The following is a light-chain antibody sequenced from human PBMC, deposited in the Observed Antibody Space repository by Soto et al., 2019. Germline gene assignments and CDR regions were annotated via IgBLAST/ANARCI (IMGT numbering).Light chain of an antibody. V-gene: IGLV2-14*01. CDR1: SSDVGGYNY. Sequence: QSALTQPASVSGSPGQSITISCTGTSSDVGGYNYVSWYQQHPGKAPKLLIYDVSNRPSVVSNRFSGSKSGNTASLTISGLQPEDEADYYCNSYTSSSNLVFGGGTKVTVL. J-gene: IGLJ3*02. CDR2: DVS. CDR3: NSYTSSSNLV.